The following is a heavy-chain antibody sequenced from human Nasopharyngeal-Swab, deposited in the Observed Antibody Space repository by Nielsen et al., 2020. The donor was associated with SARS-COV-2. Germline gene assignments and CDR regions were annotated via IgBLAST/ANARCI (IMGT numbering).Heavy chain of an antibody. D-gene: IGHD6-13*01. J-gene: IGHJ4*02. CDR1: GYTFTSYY. Sequence: ASVKVSCKASGYTFTSYYMHWVRQAPGQGLEWMGIINPSGGSTSYAQKFRGRVTMTRDTSTSTVYMELSSLRSEDTAVYYCARSIAAAVFDYWGQGTLVTVSS. CDR3: ARSIAAAVFDY. V-gene: IGHV1-46*01. CDR2: INPSGGST.